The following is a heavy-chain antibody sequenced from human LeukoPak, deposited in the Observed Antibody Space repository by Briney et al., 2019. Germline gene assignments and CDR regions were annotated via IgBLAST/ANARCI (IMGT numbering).Heavy chain of an antibody. CDR2: IKQDGSEK. J-gene: IGHJ6*03. Sequence: PGGSLRLSCAASGFTFSSYSMNWVRQAPGKGLEWVANIKQDGSEKYYVDSVKGRFTISRDNAKNSLYLQMNSLRAEDTALYYCARALLGSSYYYMDVWGKGTTVTVSS. D-gene: IGHD2-21*01. V-gene: IGHV3-7*03. CDR3: ARALLGSSYYYMDV. CDR1: GFTFSSYS.